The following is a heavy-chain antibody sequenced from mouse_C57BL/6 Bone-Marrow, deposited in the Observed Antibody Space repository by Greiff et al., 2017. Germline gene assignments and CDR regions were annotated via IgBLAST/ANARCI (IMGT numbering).Heavy chain of an antibody. CDR1: GFTFSSYT. CDR3: SRQVTTVLATKYFDV. CDR2: ISGGGGNT. D-gene: IGHD1-1*01. J-gene: IGHJ1*03. Sequence: EVHLVESGGGLVKPGGSLKLSCAASGFTFSSYTMSWVPPTPEKRLQWVAAISGGGGNTSYPDSVKGRFTISRDNDKNILYLQMSSLRSEDTALYYCSRQVTTVLATKYFDVWGTGTTVTVSS. V-gene: IGHV5-9*01.